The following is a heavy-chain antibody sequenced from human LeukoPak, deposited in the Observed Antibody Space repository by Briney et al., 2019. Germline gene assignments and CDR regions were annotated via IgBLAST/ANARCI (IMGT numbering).Heavy chain of an antibody. J-gene: IGHJ6*02. V-gene: IGHV1-3*01. CDR3: ARVEYDSVGYYYYYYGMDV. CDR1: GYTFTSYA. Sequence: GASVKVSCKASGYTFTSYAMHWVRQAPGQRLEWMGWINAGNGNTKYSQKFQGRVTITRDTSASTAYMELSSLRPEDTAVYYCARVEYDSVGYYYYYYGMDVWGQGTTVTVSS. D-gene: IGHD3-22*01. CDR2: INAGNGNT.